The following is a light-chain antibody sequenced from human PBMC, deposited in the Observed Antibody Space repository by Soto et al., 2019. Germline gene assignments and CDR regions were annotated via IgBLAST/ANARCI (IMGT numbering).Light chain of an antibody. CDR1: ESVGTY. J-gene: IGKJ4*01. V-gene: IGKV3-11*01. CDR3: QQFSSYPLT. Sequence: EIVLTQSPFFLSVSPGERATLSCRASESVGTYLAWYQQRSGQAPRLLIYDASNRATGVPARFSGGGSGTDFTLTISRLEPEDFAVYYCQQFSSYPLTFGGGTKVDIK. CDR2: DAS.